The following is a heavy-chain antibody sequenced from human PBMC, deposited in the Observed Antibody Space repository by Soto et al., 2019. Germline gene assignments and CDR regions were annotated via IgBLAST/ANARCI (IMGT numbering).Heavy chain of an antibody. J-gene: IGHJ4*02. CDR3: ARDFRAMTTVTTAYFDY. D-gene: IGHD4-4*01. CDR1: GGSISSYY. V-gene: IGHV4-59*01. CDR2: IYYSGST. Sequence: SETLSLTCTVSGGSISSYYWSWIRQPPGKGLEWIGYIYYSGSTNYNPSLKSRVTISVDTSKNQFSLKLSSVTAADTAVYYCARDFRAMTTVTTAYFDYWGQGTLVTVSS.